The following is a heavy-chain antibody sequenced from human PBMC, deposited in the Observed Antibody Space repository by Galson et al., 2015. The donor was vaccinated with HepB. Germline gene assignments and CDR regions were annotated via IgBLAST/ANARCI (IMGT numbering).Heavy chain of an antibody. CDR1: GDSVSSNSAA. CDR3: ARENRLAATLNYYYYYMDV. V-gene: IGHV6-1*01. Sequence: CAISGDSVSSNSAAWNWIRQSPSRGLEWLGRTYYRSKWYNDYAVSVKSRITINPDTSKNQFSLQLNSVTPEDTAVYYCARENRLAATLNYYYYYMDVWGKGTTVTVSS. CDR2: TYYRSKWYN. D-gene: IGHD2-15*01. J-gene: IGHJ6*03.